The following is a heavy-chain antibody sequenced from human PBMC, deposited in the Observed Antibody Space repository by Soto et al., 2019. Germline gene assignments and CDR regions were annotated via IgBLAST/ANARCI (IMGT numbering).Heavy chain of an antibody. CDR2: ISGSGEST. V-gene: IGHV3-23*01. D-gene: IGHD3-10*01. CDR1: GFTFSSFA. CDR3: ARRREGGYYIFDY. Sequence: LRLSCAASGFTFSSFAMSWVRQAPGKGLEWVSSISGSGESTYYADSVKGRLSISRDNSKNTLYLQMNSLRAEDTAVYYCARRREGGYYIFDYWGQGTPVTVSS. J-gene: IGHJ4*02.